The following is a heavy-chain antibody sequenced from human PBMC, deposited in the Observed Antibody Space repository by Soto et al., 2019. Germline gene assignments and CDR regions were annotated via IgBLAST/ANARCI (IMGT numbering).Heavy chain of an antibody. CDR1: GDSISSGGHS. V-gene: IGHV4-30-2*01. CDR3: ATEWPRSDDYYYAMDV. Sequence: PSETLSLTCAVSGDSISSGGHSWSWIRPPPGKGLEWIGYIYHSGSTYYNPSLRSRVTISVDLSENQFSLDMTSVTAADTADYYCATEWPRSDDYYYAMDVWGPGITVTVSS. CDR2: IYHSGST. D-gene: IGHD5-12*01. J-gene: IGHJ6*02.